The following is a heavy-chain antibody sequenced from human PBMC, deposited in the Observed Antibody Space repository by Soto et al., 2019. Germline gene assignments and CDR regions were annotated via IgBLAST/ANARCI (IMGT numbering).Heavy chain of an antibody. CDR2: ISSNGIST. D-gene: IGHD2-15*01. CDR3: VKDEGFCTGGNCYSVARGGFDL. CDR1: GFALSSYA. V-gene: IGHV3-64D*06. Sequence: GGSLRLSCSASGFALSSYAMHWVRQAPGKGLEYVSSISSNGISTYYADSVKGRFTISRDNSQNTLYIQTNSLRPDDTALYYCVKDEGFCTGGNCYSVARGGFDLWGQGTMVTVSS. J-gene: IGHJ3*01.